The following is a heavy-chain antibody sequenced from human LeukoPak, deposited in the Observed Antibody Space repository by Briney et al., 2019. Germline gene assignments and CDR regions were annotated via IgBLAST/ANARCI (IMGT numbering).Heavy chain of an antibody. V-gene: IGHV3-30*02. J-gene: IGHJ4*02. CDR2: IRYDGSNK. D-gene: IGHD6-13*01. CDR1: GFTFSSYG. CDR3: AKDLPFLLAAAGTPFDY. Sequence: PGGSLRLSCAASGFTFSSYGMHWVCQAPGKGLEWVAFIRYDGSNKYYADSVKGRFTISRDNSKNTLYLQMNSLRAEDTAVYYCAKDLPFLLAAAGTPFDYWGQGTLVTVSS.